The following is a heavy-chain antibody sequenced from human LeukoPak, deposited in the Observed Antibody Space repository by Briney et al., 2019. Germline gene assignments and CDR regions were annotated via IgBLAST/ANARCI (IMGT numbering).Heavy chain of an antibody. CDR2: IYYSGST. CDR1: GGSISSGDNY. D-gene: IGHD1-26*01. CDR3: GRDFRGTGAARI. V-gene: IGHV4-30-4*08. Sequence: KPSETLSLTCTVSGGSISSGDNYWGWIRQPPGKGLEWIGYIYYSGSTYYNPSLKSRVTISVDTSKNQFSLKLSSVTAADTAVYFCGRDFRGTGAARIWGQGTMVTVSS. J-gene: IGHJ3*02.